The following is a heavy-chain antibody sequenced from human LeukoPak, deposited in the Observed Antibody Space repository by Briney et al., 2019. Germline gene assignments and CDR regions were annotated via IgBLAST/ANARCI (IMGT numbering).Heavy chain of an antibody. J-gene: IGHJ4*02. CDR3: VAAFDY. V-gene: IGHV3-21*01. CDR1: GFNFSRFW. D-gene: IGHD6-13*01. CDR2: ISSISSYI. Sequence: GGSLRLSCAASGFNFSRFWMNWVRQAPGKGLEWVSSISSISSYIYYADSVKGRFTISRDNAKNSLYLQMNSLRAEDTAVYYCVAAFDYWGQGTLVTVSS.